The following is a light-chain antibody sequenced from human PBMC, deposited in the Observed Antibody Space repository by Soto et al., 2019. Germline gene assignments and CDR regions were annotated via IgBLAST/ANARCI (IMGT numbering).Light chain of an antibody. CDR1: GSDVGGYDY. J-gene: IGLJ1*01. Sequence: QSALTQPRSVSGSPGQSVTVSCTGTGSDVGGYDYVSWYQQHPGKAPNLMIYDVTKRPSGVPRRFSGSKSGNTAYLTISGLQPDDEADYYCCSYAGSYTYVFGIGTKVTVL. V-gene: IGLV2-11*01. CDR2: DVT. CDR3: CSYAGSYTYV.